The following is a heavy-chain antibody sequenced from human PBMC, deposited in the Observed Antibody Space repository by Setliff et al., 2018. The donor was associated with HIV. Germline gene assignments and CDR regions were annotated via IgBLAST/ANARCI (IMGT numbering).Heavy chain of an antibody. J-gene: IGHJ4*02. CDR1: GFTFSDSA. V-gene: IGHV3-23*01. CDR2: LSPNGVST. CDR3: AKDSFPTSQRYDSSNY. Sequence: PGGSLRLSCAASGFTFSDSAMSWVRQAPGKGLEWVSALSPNGVSTFHADSVKGRFTISRDNSKDTLYLQMNSLRAEDTAVYYCAKDSFPTSQRYDSSNYWGQGTLVTVSS. D-gene: IGHD3-22*01.